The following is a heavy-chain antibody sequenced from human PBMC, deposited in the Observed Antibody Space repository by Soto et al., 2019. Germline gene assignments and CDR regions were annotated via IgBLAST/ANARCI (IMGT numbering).Heavy chain of an antibody. J-gene: IGHJ4*02. V-gene: IGHV1-8*02. D-gene: IGHD7-27*01. CDR1: GYTFTTYD. CDR3: ARNRRETGDFDY. Sequence: QVQLVQSGAEVKKPGASVKVSCKASGYTFTTYDVSWMRQATGQGPEWLGWMNPYNGDTGYAQKFQGRVTLTRDTSMNTAYLELSSLTYEHTAVYYCARNRRETGDFDYWGQGTLVTVSS. CDR2: MNPYNGDT.